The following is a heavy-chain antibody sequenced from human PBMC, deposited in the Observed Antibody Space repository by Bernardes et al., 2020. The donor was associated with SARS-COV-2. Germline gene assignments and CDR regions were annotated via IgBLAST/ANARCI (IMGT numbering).Heavy chain of an antibody. CDR2: ISYSGGRT. Sequence: VGSLRLSCAASGFTFSSYDMSWVRQAPGKGLEWVSTISYSGGRTNYADSVKGRFTISRDNSDNTVYLQMSSLRAEDTAVYYCTKDPQYSNDIDHWGEGTLVTVSS. V-gene: IGHV3-23*01. D-gene: IGHD6-6*01. J-gene: IGHJ4*02. CDR3: TKDPQYSNDIDH. CDR1: GFTFSSYD.